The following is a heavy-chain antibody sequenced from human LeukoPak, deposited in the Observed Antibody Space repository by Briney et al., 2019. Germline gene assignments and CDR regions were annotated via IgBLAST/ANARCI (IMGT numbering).Heavy chain of an antibody. Sequence: PGGSLRLSCAASGFTFSTYSLSWVRQAPGKGLKWISYIDSRSRAIYYADSVKGRITISRDNAKNTLYLDMNSLKDEDTAVYYCARDRAGGYPPEAFEYWGQGTLVIVPS. CDR2: IDSRSRAI. J-gene: IGHJ4*02. CDR1: GFTFSTYS. D-gene: IGHD3-22*01. V-gene: IGHV3-48*02. CDR3: ARDRAGGYPPEAFEY.